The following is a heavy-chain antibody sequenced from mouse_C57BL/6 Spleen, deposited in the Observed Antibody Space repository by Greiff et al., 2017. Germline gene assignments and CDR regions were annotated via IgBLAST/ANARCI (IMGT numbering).Heavy chain of an antibody. CDR3: ARDYYDSPWFAY. V-gene: IGHV5-4*01. CDR2: ISDGGSYT. J-gene: IGHJ3*01. D-gene: IGHD2-4*01. CDR1: GFTFSSYA. Sequence: DVHLVESGGGLVKPGGSLKLSCAASGFTFSSYAMSWVRQTPEKRLEWVATISDGGSYTYYPDNVKGRFTISRDNAKNNLYLQMSHLKSEDTAMYYCARDYYDSPWFAYWGQGTLVTVSA.